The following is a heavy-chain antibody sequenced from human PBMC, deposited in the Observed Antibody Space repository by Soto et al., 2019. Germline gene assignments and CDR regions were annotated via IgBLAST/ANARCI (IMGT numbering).Heavy chain of an antibody. CDR2: IKSKTDGGTT. V-gene: IGHV3-15*07. Sequence: EVQLVESGGGLGKPGGSLRLSCAASGFTFSNAWMNWVRQAPGKGLEWVGRIKSKTDGGTTDYAAHVKGRFTISRDDSKNTLYLQMNSLKTEDTAVYYCTTPYYDFWSGYYLWGQGTLVTVSS. CDR3: TTPYYDFWSGYYL. J-gene: IGHJ4*02. D-gene: IGHD3-3*01. CDR1: GFTFSNAW.